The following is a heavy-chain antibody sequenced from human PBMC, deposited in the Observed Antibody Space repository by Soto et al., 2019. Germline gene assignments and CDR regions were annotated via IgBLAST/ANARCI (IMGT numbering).Heavy chain of an antibody. V-gene: IGHV6-1*01. J-gene: IGHJ6*03. D-gene: IGHD3-3*01. Sequence: SQTLSLTCAISGDSVSSNSAAWNWVRQSPSRGLEWLGRTYYRSKWYTDYTTSSVKSRLTITPDTSNNQFSLRLNSVTPEDTAVYYCVRIYDCWSGHEYNYYMDVWDKGTTVTVAS. CDR3: VRIYDCWSGHEYNYYMDV. CDR1: GDSVSSNSAA. CDR2: TYYRSKWYT.